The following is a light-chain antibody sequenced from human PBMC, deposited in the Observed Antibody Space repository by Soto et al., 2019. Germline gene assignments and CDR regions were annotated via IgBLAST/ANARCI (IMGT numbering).Light chain of an antibody. J-gene: IGLJ1*01. CDR1: SSDVGNYKY. V-gene: IGLV2-14*01. CDR3: SSYATSPKAIFV. CDR2: EVS. Sequence: QSVLAQPASVSGSPGQSITISCTGTSSDVGNYKYVSWYQQHPGKAPKLMIDEVSNRPSGVSIRFSGSKSGSTASLIISGRQAEDEDDYYCSSYATSPKAIFVFGDGTKVTV.